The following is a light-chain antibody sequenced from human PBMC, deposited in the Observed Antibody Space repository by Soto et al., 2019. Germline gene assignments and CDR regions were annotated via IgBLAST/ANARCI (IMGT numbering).Light chain of an antibody. J-gene: IGLJ1*01. Sequence: QSALTQPPSVSAAPGQKVTISCSGSNSNIGNNYVSWYQQLPGTAPKLLIYENNRRPSGIPDRFSGSKSGTSATLAITGLQTGDEADYYCGTWDSSLSASYVFGTGTKVNVL. CDR3: GTWDSSLSASYV. V-gene: IGLV1-51*02. CDR1: NSNIGNNY. CDR2: ENN.